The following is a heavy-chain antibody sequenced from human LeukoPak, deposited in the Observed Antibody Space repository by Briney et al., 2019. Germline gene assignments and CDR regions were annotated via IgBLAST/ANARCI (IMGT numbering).Heavy chain of an antibody. CDR1: GFSVRTTY. D-gene: IGHD3-22*01. J-gene: IGHJ4*02. Sequence: GGSLRLSCAATGFSVRTTYMSWVRQAPGKGLEWVSVLYTGGGTDHADSVKGRFTISRDNSKNTLSLQMNSLRAEDTAIYYCTRSGYRHPYHFDSWGQGTLVTVSS. V-gene: IGHV3-53*01. CDR2: LYTGGGT. CDR3: TRSGYRHPYHFDS.